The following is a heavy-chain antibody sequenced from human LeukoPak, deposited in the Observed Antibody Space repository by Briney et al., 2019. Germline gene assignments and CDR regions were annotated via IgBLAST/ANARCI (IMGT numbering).Heavy chain of an antibody. D-gene: IGHD3-22*01. CDR2: ISGSGGTT. CDR1: GFTCNSYA. J-gene: IGHJ4*02. Sequence: PGGYLRLSCAAAGFTCNSYAMSWVRQAPGKGLEWVSGISGSGGTTHYADSVKGRFTISRDNSKNTLSLQMNSLRAEDTAVYYCAKDGYYESSGYSYFDYWGQGTLVTVSS. V-gene: IGHV3-23*01. CDR3: AKDGYYESSGYSYFDY.